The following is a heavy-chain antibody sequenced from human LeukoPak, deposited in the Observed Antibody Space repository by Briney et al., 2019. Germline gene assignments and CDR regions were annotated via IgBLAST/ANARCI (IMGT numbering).Heavy chain of an antibody. CDR2: IYHSGST. CDR3: ARESRTIFGVVIIPFDF. CDR1: GYSLSSGYY. J-gene: IGHJ4*02. Sequence: SETLSLTCTVSGYSLSSGYYWGWIRQPPGKGLEWIGSIYHSGSTFYNLSLKRRVTISVDTSKNQFSLKLSSVTAADTAVYYCARESRTIFGVVIIPFDFWGQGTLVTVSS. V-gene: IGHV4-38-2*02. D-gene: IGHD3-3*01.